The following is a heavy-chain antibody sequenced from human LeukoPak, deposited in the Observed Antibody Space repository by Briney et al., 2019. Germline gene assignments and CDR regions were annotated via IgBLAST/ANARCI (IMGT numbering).Heavy chain of an antibody. Sequence: ASVKVSCKASDYTFTSYGISWVRQAPGQGLEWMGWISAYNGNTNYAQKFQGRVTVTTDTSTSTAYMELRSLRSEDTAAYYCAGSSSVTIPGYYFDYWGQGTLVTVSS. V-gene: IGHV1-18*01. CDR2: ISAYNGNT. D-gene: IGHD2-21*01. CDR1: DYTFTSYG. J-gene: IGHJ4*02. CDR3: AGSSSVTIPGYYFDY.